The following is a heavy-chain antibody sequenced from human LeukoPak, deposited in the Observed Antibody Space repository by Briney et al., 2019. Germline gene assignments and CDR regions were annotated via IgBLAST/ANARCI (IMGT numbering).Heavy chain of an antibody. D-gene: IGHD6-19*01. CDR1: GFTFGDYA. J-gene: IGHJ5*02. CDR3: TRAVAGTPRRWFDP. Sequence: PGGSLRLSCTASGFTFGDYAMSWFRQAPGKGLEWVGFIRSKAYGGTTEYAASVKGRFTISRDDSKSIAYLQMNSLKTEDTAVYYCTRAVAGTPRRWFDPWGQGTLVTVSS. CDR2: IRSKAYGGTT. V-gene: IGHV3-49*03.